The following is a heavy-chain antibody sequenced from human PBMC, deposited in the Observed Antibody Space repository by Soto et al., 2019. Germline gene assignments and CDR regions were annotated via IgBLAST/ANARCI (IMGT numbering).Heavy chain of an antibody. V-gene: IGHV3-33*01. J-gene: IGHJ5*02. CDR2: IWDDGSRR. D-gene: IGHD6-13*01. CDR3: ARDGSSWHWWFDH. CDR1: GFTFSNYD. Sequence: QVQLVESGGGVVQPGRSLRLSCAASGFTFSNYDMHWVRQAPGKGLEWVAVIWDDGSRRHYAESVKGRFTISRDNSKNTLYLQMNSLRAEDTAVYYCARDGSSWHWWFDHWGQGTLVTVSS.